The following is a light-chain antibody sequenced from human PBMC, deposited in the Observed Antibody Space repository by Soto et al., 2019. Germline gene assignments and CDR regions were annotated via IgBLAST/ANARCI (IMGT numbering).Light chain of an antibody. V-gene: IGLV2-14*01. J-gene: IGLJ3*02. CDR2: EVR. Sequence: QSALTQPASVSGSPVQSITISCTGTSSDVGGYKHVSWYQQHPGKAPKLIIYEVRNRPSGVSNRLSGSKSGNTASLTISGLQADDEADYYCCSYTSSSIRVFGGGTKLTVL. CDR3: CSYTSSSIRV. CDR1: SSDVGGYKH.